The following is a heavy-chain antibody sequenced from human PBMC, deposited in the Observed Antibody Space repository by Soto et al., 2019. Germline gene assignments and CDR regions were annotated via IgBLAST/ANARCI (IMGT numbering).Heavy chain of an antibody. CDR2: IIPIFGTA. D-gene: IGHD3-3*01. CDR3: ARAAEYYDFWSGYKNYYYYGMDV. V-gene: IGHV1-69*13. Sequence: ASVKVSCKASGGTFSSYAISWVRQAPGQGLEWMGGIIPIFGTANYAQKFQGRVTITADESTSTAYMELSSLRSEDTAVYYCARAAEYYDFWSGYKNYYYYGMDVWGQGTTVTVSS. J-gene: IGHJ6*02. CDR1: GGTFSSYA.